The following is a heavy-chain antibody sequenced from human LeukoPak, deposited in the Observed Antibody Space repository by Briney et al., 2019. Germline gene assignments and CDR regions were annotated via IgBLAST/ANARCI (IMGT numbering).Heavy chain of an antibody. J-gene: IGHJ4*02. CDR2: IYYSGST. Sequence: SSETLSLTCTVSGGSISSSSYYWGWIRQPPGKGLEWIGSIYYSGSTYYNPSLKSRVTISVDTSKNQFSLKLSSVTAADTAVYYCARDFDSSGYYPGGIYWGQGTLVTVSS. V-gene: IGHV4-39*02. CDR3: ARDFDSSGYYPGGIY. CDR1: GGSISSSSYY. D-gene: IGHD3-22*01.